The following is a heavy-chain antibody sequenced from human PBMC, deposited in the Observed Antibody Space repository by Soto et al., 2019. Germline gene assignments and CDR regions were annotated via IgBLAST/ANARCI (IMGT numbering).Heavy chain of an antibody. D-gene: IGHD6-13*01. CDR1: GGTFSSYA. Sequence: ASVKVSCKASGGTFSSYAISWVRQAPGQGLEWMGGIIPIFGTANYAQKFQGRVTITADKSTSTAYMELSSLRSEDTAVYYCARQGSAAAGKTSYYYGMDVWGQGTTVTVSS. V-gene: IGHV1-69*06. J-gene: IGHJ6*02. CDR2: IIPIFGTA. CDR3: ARQGSAAAGKTSYYYGMDV.